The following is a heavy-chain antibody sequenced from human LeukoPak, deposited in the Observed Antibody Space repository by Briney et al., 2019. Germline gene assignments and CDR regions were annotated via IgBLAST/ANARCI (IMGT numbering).Heavy chain of an antibody. CDR1: GFNFNNNW. V-gene: IGHV3-7*01. CDR3: ARDHFIVSQNSGYDHPSYYFDY. CDR2: INHDGRHT. J-gene: IGHJ4*02. D-gene: IGHD5-12*01. Sequence: GGSLGLSCVASGFNFNNNWMAWVRQAPGKGPELVAHINHDGRHTGYVDSVKGRFTISRDNAKSSLYLQLNSLRAEDTAVYYCARDHFIVSQNSGYDHPSYYFDYWGQGTLVTVSS.